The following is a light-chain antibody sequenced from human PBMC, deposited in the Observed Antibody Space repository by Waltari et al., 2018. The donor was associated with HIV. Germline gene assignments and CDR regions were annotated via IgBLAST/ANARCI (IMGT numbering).Light chain of an antibody. J-gene: IGKJ2*01. CDR2: DAS. Sequence: EVVMTQSPATLSDSLGEKAKLSCQASQNVNNYLAWYQQKPGQAPRLLIYDASTRATGVPARFSGSGSGTEFTLTITSLQSEDFAVYYCHQYHNWPPFTFGQGTKLEI. V-gene: IGKV3-15*01. CDR3: HQYHNWPPFT. CDR1: QNVNNY.